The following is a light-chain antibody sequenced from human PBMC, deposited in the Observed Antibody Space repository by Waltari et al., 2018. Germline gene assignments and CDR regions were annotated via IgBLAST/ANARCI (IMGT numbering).Light chain of an antibody. J-gene: IGKJ1*01. V-gene: IGKV3-15*01. Sequence: EIVMTQSPATLSVSPGERATLPCRASQSVSSNIAWYQQNPGQAPRLLIYGASTRATGIPARFSGSCSGTEFTLTISSLQSEDFAIYYCQQYNNWPRTFGQGTKVEIK. CDR3: QQYNNWPRT. CDR2: GAS. CDR1: QSVSSN.